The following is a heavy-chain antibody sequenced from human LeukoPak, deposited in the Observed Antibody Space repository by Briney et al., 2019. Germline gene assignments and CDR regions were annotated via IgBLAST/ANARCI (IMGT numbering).Heavy chain of an antibody. CDR1: GYIFFNYG. V-gene: IGHV1-18*01. D-gene: IGHD3-22*01. CDR2: ISANNGNT. J-gene: IGHJ4*02. CDR3: ARDVNCHYDSGTSWPRTPLDY. Sequence: ASVKVSCKASGYIFFNYGISWVRQAPGQGLEWMGWISANNGNTNYAHKLQGRVTMTTDPSTNTAYLELRSLISDDTAVYYCARDVNCHYDSGTSWPRTPLDYWGQGTLVTVSS.